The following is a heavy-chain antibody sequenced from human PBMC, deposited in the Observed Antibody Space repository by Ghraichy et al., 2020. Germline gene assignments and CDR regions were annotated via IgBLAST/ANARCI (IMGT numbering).Heavy chain of an antibody. J-gene: IGHJ4*02. Sequence: GGSLRLSCAASGFTFSSYSMNWVRQAPGKGLEWVSSISSSSSYIYYADSVKGRFTISRDNAKNSLYLQMNSLRAEDTAVYHCARDMTIFGVVITNVDYWGQGTLVTASS. CDR1: GFTFSSYS. D-gene: IGHD3-3*01. V-gene: IGHV3-21*01. CDR3: ARDMTIFGVVITNVDY. CDR2: ISSSSSYI.